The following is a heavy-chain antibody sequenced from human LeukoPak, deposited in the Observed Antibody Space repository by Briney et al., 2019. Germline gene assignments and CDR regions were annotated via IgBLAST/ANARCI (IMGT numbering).Heavy chain of an antibody. V-gene: IGHV3-23*01. D-gene: IGHD5-12*01. J-gene: IGHJ4*02. CDR3: ARDRWGYSYGGD. CDR2: ISGSGGST. Sequence: GGSLRLSCAASGFTFSSYAMSWVRQAPGKGLEWVSAISGSGGSTYYADSVKGRFTISRDNSKNTLYLQMNSLRAEDTAVYYCARDRWGYSYGGDWGQGTLVTVSS. CDR1: GFTFSSYA.